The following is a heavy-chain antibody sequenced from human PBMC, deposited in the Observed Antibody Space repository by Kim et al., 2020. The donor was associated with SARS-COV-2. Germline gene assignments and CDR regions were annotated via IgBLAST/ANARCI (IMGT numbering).Heavy chain of an antibody. D-gene: IGHD2-8*01. CDR2: INSDGSST. J-gene: IGHJ4*02. CDR3: ARDTKWQAFDY. CDR1: GFTFSSYW. Sequence: GGSLRLSCAASGFTFSSYWMHWVRQAPGKGLVWVSLINSDGSSTSYADSVKGRFTISRDNAKNTLYLQMNSLRAEDTAVYYCARDTKWQAFDYWGQGTLVTASS. V-gene: IGHV3-74*01.